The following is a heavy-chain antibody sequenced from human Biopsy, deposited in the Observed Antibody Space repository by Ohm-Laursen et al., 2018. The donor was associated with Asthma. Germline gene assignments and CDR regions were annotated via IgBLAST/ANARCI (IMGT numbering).Heavy chain of an antibody. D-gene: IGHD3-10*01. CDR1: GYIFNSAG. V-gene: IGHV1-18*01. CDR2: ISVYNGNT. CDR3: ARAVDYSHYYGIDV. Sequence: ASVKVSCKTSGYIFNSAGITWVRQAPGQGLEWMGWISVYNGNTKVAQKLQDRVTMITDTSTSTAYMELRSLRSDDTAVYFCARAVDYSHYYGIDVWGQGSTVTVS. J-gene: IGHJ6*02.